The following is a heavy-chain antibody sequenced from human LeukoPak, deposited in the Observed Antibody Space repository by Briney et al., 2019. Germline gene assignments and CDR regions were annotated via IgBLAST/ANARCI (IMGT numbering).Heavy chain of an antibody. CDR3: ATDFNKGFDP. Sequence: GGSLRLSCAASGFTFSRYQMTWGRQAPGEGLEWVAKVEQDGDKKYYVDSVEGRFTISRDNAKNSLYLEMNSLRVEDTAVYYCATDFNKGFDPWGQGTLVTVSS. CDR1: GFTFSRYQ. D-gene: IGHD1/OR15-1a*01. V-gene: IGHV3-7*01. CDR2: VEQDGDKK. J-gene: IGHJ5*02.